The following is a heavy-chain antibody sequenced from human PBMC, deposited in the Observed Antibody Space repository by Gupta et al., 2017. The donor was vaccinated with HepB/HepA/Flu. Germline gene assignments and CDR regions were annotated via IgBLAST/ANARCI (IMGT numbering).Heavy chain of an antibody. V-gene: IGHV4-39*01. CDR1: GGSISSSNYY. D-gene: IGHD1-14*01. CDR2: IYYSGST. CDR3: STLVNMYNRAGDGGG. J-gene: IGHJ4*02. Sequence: QLQLQESGPGLVKPSETLSLTCTVSGGSISSSNYYWVWIRQPPGKGLEWLGTIYYSGSTYYNPALNGRVTKYGDTAKNPFSPKPTPVTPAETAFYYLSTLVNMYNRAGDGGGWGQGTLVTVSS.